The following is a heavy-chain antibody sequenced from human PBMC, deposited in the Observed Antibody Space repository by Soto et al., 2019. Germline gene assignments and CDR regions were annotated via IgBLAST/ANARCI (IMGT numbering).Heavy chain of an antibody. CDR3: ARGGEMTYYYYGLDV. D-gene: IGHD3-16*01. J-gene: IGHJ6*02. CDR2: ISGYNGHT. Sequence: QVQLVQSGAEVRKPGASVKVSCKASGYTFTTYGISWVRQAPGQGLEWMGWISGYNGHTKYAQKFQGRVTMTTDTSTSTVYMDLQSLRSDDTAVYYCARGGEMTYYYYGLDVWGQGTTVTVSS. V-gene: IGHV1-18*01. CDR1: GYTFTTYG.